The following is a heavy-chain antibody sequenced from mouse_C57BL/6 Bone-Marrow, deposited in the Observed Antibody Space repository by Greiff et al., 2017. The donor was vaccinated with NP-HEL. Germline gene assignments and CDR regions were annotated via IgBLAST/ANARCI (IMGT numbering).Heavy chain of an antibody. V-gene: IGHV1-59*01. Sequence: VQLQQPGAELVRPGPSVKLSCKASGYTFTSYWMHWVKQRPGQGLEWIGVIDPSDSYTNYNQKFKGKATLTVDTSSSTAYMQLSSLTSEDSAVYYCAKRGGYYLAWFAYWGQGTLVTVSA. CDR1: GYTFTSYW. CDR2: IDPSDSYT. CDR3: AKRGGYYLAWFAY. J-gene: IGHJ3*01. D-gene: IGHD2-3*01.